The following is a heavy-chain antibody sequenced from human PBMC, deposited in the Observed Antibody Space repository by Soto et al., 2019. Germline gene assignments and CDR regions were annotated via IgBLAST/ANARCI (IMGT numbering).Heavy chain of an antibody. Sequence: GGSLRLSCAASGFTFSSYAMHWVRQAPGKGLEWVAVISSDGSNKYYADSMKGRFTISRDNSKNTLYLQMNSLRAEDTAIYYCASQKGYCTNGVCYRAFDYWGQGTLVTVSS. V-gene: IGHV3-30-3*01. CDR3: ASQKGYCTNGVCYRAFDY. J-gene: IGHJ4*02. CDR2: ISSDGSNK. D-gene: IGHD2-8*01. CDR1: GFTFSSYA.